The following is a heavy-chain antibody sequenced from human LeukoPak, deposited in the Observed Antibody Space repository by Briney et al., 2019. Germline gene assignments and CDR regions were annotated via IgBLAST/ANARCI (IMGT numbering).Heavy chain of an antibody. J-gene: IGHJ4*02. CDR1: GGTFSSYA. CDR3: ARGGYSYGFTPIYFDY. D-gene: IGHD5-18*01. Sequence: SVKVSCKASGGTFSSYAISWVRQAPGQGLEWMGGIIPIFGTANYAQKFQGRVTITADESTSTAYMELSSLRSEDTAVYYCARGGYSYGFTPIYFDYWGQGTLVTVSS. CDR2: IIPIFGTA. V-gene: IGHV1-69*13.